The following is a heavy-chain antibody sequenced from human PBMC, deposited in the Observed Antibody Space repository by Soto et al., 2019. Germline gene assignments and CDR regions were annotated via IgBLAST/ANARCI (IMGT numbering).Heavy chain of an antibody. D-gene: IGHD6-13*01. V-gene: IGHV4-31*03. CDR2: IYYSGST. CDR1: GGSISSGGYY. CDR3: ARVRSAAGLGWGWYGMDV. Sequence: SSETLSLTCTVSGGSISSGGYYWSWIRQHPGKGLEWIGYIYYSGSTYYNPSLKSRVTISVDTSKNQFSLKLSSVTAADTAVYYCARVRSAAGLGWGWYGMDVWGQGTTVTVSS. J-gene: IGHJ6*01.